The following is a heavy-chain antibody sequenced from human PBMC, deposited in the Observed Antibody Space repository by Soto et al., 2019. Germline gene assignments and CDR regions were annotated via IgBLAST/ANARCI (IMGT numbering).Heavy chain of an antibody. Sequence: PLETLSLTCVVSGYSISRGYYWGWIRQPPGKGLEWIGSIHHRGNTYYNPSLKRRVTISLDTSKNQFSLKLNSVTAADTAVYFCARDDFDSGGYSIDYWGQGTLVTVSS. D-gene: IGHD3-22*01. V-gene: IGHV4-38-2*02. J-gene: IGHJ4*02. CDR3: ARDDFDSGGYSIDY. CDR2: IHHRGNT. CDR1: GYSISRGYY.